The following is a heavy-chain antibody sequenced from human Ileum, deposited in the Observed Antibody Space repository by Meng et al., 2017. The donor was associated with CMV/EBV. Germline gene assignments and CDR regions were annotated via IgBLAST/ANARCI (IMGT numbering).Heavy chain of an antibody. CDR3: ARRYGDS. Sequence: GGSLRLSCKASGYNFVNYWIGWVRQMPGKGLEWMGFIYPADSVDRYRTSFEGRVTIPVDKSTSTLYLQWNSLEASDSAMYFCARRYGDSWGQGTLVTVSS. CDR1: GYNFVNYW. D-gene: IGHD4-17*01. CDR2: IYPADSVD. J-gene: IGHJ4*02. V-gene: IGHV5-51*01.